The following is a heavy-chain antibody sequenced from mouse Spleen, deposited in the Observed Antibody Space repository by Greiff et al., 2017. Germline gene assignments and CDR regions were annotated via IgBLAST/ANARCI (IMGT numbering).Heavy chain of an antibody. Sequence: EVQVVESGGGLVKPGGSLKLSCAASGFTFSSYTMSWVRQTPEKRLEWVATISSGGSYTYYPDSVKGRFTISRDNAKNTLYLQMSSLKSEDTAMYYCTRVDYGYVYFDVWGAGTTVTVSS. CDR3: TRVDYGYVYFDV. D-gene: IGHD1-2*01. V-gene: IGHV5-6-4*01. J-gene: IGHJ1*01. CDR2: ISSGGSYT. CDR1: GFTFSSYT.